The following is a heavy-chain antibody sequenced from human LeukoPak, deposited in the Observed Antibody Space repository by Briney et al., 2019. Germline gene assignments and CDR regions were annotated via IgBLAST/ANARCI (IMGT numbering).Heavy chain of an antibody. J-gene: IGHJ6*02. CDR1: GFTFSSYW. Sequence: PGGSLRLSCTASGFTFSSYWMSWVRQAPGKGLEWVSRINSDGSSTSYADSVKGRFTISRDNAKNTLCLQMNSLRAEDTAVYYCARDTGSGYGMDVWGQGTAVTVSS. CDR2: INSDGSST. D-gene: IGHD3-10*01. V-gene: IGHV3-74*01. CDR3: ARDTGSGYGMDV.